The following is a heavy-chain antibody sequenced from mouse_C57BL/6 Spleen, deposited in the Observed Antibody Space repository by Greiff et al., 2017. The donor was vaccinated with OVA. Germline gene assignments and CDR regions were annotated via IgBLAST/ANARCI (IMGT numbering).Heavy chain of an antibody. J-gene: IGHJ1*03. D-gene: IGHD1-1*01. Sequence: EVMLVESGGGLVKPGGSLKLSCAASGFTFSDYGMHWVRQAPEKGLEWVAYISSGSSTIYYADTVKGRFTISRDNAKNTLFLQMTSLRSEDTAMYYCAIMTTVVGDWYFDVWGTGTTVTVSS. CDR3: AIMTTVVGDWYFDV. CDR2: ISSGSSTI. CDR1: GFTFSDYG. V-gene: IGHV5-17*01.